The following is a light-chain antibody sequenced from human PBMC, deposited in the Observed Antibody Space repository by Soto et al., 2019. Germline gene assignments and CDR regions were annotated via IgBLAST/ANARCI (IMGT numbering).Light chain of an antibody. CDR1: QSVSSN. CDR3: QQYNNWPRT. V-gene: IGKV3-15*01. CDR2: GAS. J-gene: IGKJ1*01. Sequence: EIVLTQSQATLSLSPLERATLCCRASQSVSSNLAWYQQKPGQAPRLLIYGASTRATGIPARFSGSGSGTEFTLTISSLQSEDFAVYYCQQYNNWPRTFGQGTKVDIK.